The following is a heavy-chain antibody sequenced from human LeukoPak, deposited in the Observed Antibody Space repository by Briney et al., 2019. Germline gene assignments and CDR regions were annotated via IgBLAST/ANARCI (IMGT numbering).Heavy chain of an antibody. CDR2: ISGSGGST. J-gene: IGHJ1*01. CDR3: ATHRYSSGWFSQQ. Sequence: GGSLRLSCAASGFTFSSYAMSWVRQAPGKGLEWVSAISGSGGSTYYADSVKGRFTISRDNSKSTLYLQMNSLRAEDTAIYYCATHRYSSGWFSQQWGQGTLVTVS. V-gene: IGHV3-23*01. D-gene: IGHD6-19*01. CDR1: GFTFSSYA.